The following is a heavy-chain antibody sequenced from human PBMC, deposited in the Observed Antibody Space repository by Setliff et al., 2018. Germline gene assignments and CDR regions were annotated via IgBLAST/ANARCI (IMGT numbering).Heavy chain of an antibody. J-gene: IGHJ4*02. CDR3: ARYRGAVAGSHFDY. CDR2: IYQSGTT. D-gene: IGHD6-19*01. CDR1: GESIRSNNW. Sequence: SETLSLTCTVSGESIRSNNWWNWVRQPPGKGLEWIGDIYQSGTTNYNPSLKSRVTISADTSKNQFSLKLSSVTAADTAVYYCARYRGAVAGSHFDYWGQGTLVTVSS. V-gene: IGHV4-4*02.